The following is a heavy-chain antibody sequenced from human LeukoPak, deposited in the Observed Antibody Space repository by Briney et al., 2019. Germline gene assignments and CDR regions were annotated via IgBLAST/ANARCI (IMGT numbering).Heavy chain of an antibody. CDR3: TTDGMGATRFDY. CDR2: IKSKTDGGTT. Sequence: GGSLRLSCAASGFTFSNAWMSWVRQAPGKGLEWVSRIKSKTDGGTTDYAAPVKGRFTISRDDSKNTLYLQMNSLKPEDTAVYYCTTDGMGATRFDYWGQGTLVTVSS. D-gene: IGHD1-26*01. V-gene: IGHV3-15*01. J-gene: IGHJ4*02. CDR1: GFTFSNAW.